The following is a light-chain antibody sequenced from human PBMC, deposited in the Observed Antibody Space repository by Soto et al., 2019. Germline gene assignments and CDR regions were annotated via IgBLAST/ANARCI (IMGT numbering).Light chain of an antibody. CDR2: AAS. Sequence: TQSPGTLSSSPGERATLSCRASQGINRYYPVGYQQKPGEAHSLLICAASTRPSGIPDRFSGSGSGTDFTLTISRLEPEDFAVYYCQQYSSSPLTFGGGTKVEIK. CDR1: QGINRYY. V-gene: IGKV3-20*01. J-gene: IGKJ4*01. CDR3: QQYSSSPLT.